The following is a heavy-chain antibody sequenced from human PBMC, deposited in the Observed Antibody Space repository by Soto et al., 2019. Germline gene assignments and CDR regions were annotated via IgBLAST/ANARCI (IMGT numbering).Heavy chain of an antibody. CDR3: AREFYYDSSGIGFDS. J-gene: IGHJ4*02. V-gene: IGHV4-59*01. D-gene: IGHD3-22*01. CDR2: FYSSGSP. Sequence: SETLSLTSTVSGGYLRGYGWSWIRQPPGKGLEWIGDFYSSGSPHHNPSLKNRVSISEDRSKNEFSLKLSSVTAADTAIYYCAREFYYDSSGIGFDSWGQGTLVTVSS. CDR1: GGYLRGYG.